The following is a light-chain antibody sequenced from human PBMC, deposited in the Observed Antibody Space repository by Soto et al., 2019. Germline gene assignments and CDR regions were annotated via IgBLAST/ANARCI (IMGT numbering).Light chain of an antibody. Sequence: VLTQTQGTLSLSPGGRSSLSCRASQSVGTVLAWYQQRSGQAPRLLLYGASSRPTGIPARFSGSGSATAFTPTTSRMEPEDFAVYYCQQYGSSYPWKCGQGTKGDIK. V-gene: IGKV3-20*01. CDR3: QQYGSSYPWK. J-gene: IGKJ1*01. CDR2: GAS. CDR1: QSVGTV.